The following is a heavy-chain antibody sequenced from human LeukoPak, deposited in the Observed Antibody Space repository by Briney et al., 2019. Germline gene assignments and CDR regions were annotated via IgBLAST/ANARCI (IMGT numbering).Heavy chain of an antibody. Sequence: GGSLRLSCAASGFTFSSYGMHWVRQAPGNGLEWVAVISYDGSIKYYAASVKGRFTLSRDNSKSTLYLQMNSLRAEDTAVYYCAKDYYDFWSGYYTYYFDYWGQGNLVTVSS. J-gene: IGHJ4*02. CDR3: AKDYYDFWSGYYTYYFDY. CDR1: GFTFSSYG. CDR2: ISYDGSIK. V-gene: IGHV3-30*18. D-gene: IGHD3-3*01.